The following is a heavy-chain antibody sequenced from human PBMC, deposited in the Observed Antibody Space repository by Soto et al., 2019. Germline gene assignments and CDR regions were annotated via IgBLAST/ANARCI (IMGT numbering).Heavy chain of an antibody. J-gene: IGHJ6*02. D-gene: IGHD1-26*01. CDR3: ARGTRDSGSYGPMYYYYYYGMDV. CDR1: GGSISSSSYY. V-gene: IGHV4-39*01. CDR2: IYYSGNI. Sequence: SETLSLTCTVSGGSISSSSYYWGWIRQPPGKGLEWIGSIYYSGNIYYNPSLKSRVTISVDTAKNQFSLKLSSVTAADTAVYYCARGTRDSGSYGPMYYYYYYGMDVWGQGTTVTVSS.